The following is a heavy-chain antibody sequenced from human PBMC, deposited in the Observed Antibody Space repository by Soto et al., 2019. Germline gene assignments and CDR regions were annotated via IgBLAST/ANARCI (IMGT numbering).Heavy chain of an antibody. CDR3: ARDKVRGVKGSYYYGMDV. Sequence: GASVKVSCKASGGTFSSYAISWVRQAPGQGLEWMGGIIPIFGTANYAQKFQVRVTITADESTSTAYMELSSLRSEDTAVYYCARDKVRGVKGSYYYGMDVWGQGTTVTVSS. V-gene: IGHV1-69*13. CDR1: GGTFSSYA. J-gene: IGHJ6*02. CDR2: IIPIFGTA. D-gene: IGHD3-10*01.